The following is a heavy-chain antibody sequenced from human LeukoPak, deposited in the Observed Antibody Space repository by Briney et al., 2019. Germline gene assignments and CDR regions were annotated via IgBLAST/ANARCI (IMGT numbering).Heavy chain of an antibody. CDR2: VMAIFGRG. Sequence: ASVKVSCKAPKGTFDSYGISWVRQAPGRGLEWMGGVMAIFGRGKYGQKFQGRATFTTDASTSTAYMELSSLTSDDTGVYYCARGELGDRSGFSFFDYWGQGTLVTVSS. CDR1: KGTFDSYG. V-gene: IGHV1-69*05. D-gene: IGHD3-22*01. J-gene: IGHJ4*02. CDR3: ARGELGDRSGFSFFDY.